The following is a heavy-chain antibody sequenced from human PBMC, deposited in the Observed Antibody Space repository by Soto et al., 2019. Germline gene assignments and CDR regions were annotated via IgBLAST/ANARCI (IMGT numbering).Heavy chain of an antibody. CDR3: ARDSSGHYYLFGY. CDR2: VYTSGST. Sequence: SETLSLTCTVSGGSISSNYWTWIRQPAGKGLEWIGRVYTSGSTNYNPSLKSRVTMSVDTSKTQFFLKLSSVTAADTAIYYCARDSSGHYYLFGYWGQGTLVTVSS. V-gene: IGHV4-4*07. D-gene: IGHD1-26*01. CDR1: GGSISSNY. J-gene: IGHJ4*02.